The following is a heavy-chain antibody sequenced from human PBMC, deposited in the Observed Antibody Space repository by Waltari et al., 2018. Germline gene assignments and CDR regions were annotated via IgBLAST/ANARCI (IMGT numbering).Heavy chain of an antibody. Sequence: QVQLVESGGGLVKPGGSLRLSCPASGFNFSGYYMTWIRQAPGRGLEWVSFISGSGAAKYYADSVKGRFTISRDNADNSLYLQMNTLRAEDTAVYYCARGSSSWDWGQGTLVTVSS. V-gene: IGHV3-11*01. CDR2: ISGSGAAK. D-gene: IGHD6-6*01. CDR1: GFNFSGYY. CDR3: ARGSSSWD. J-gene: IGHJ4*02.